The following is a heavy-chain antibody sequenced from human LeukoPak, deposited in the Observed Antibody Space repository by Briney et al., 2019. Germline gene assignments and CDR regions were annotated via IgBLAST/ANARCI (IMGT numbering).Heavy chain of an antibody. CDR1: GFTFSSYG. CDR3: ARDWHHSFDI. J-gene: IGHJ3*02. CDR2: IWYDGSNR. Sequence: GGSLRLSCAASGFTFSSYGIHWVRQAPGKGLEWVAVIWYDGSNRYYADSVKGRFTLSRDNSRNTLFLQMNSLRAEDTAVYYCARDWHHSFDIWGQGTMVTVSS. V-gene: IGHV3-33*01.